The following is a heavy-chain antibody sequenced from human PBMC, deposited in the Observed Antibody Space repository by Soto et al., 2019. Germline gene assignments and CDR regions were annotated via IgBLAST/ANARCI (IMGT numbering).Heavy chain of an antibody. CDR1: GFTFSDYY. D-gene: IGHD2-15*01. CDR3: AKEVLCCGYNYNGMDV. J-gene: IGHJ6*02. Sequence: GGSLRLSCAASGFTFSDYYMSWIRQAPGKGLEWVAVISYDGSNKYYADSVKGRFTISRDNSKNTLYLQMNSLRAEDTAVYYCAKEVLCCGYNYNGMDVWGQGTTVTVSS. V-gene: IGHV3-30*18. CDR2: ISYDGSNK.